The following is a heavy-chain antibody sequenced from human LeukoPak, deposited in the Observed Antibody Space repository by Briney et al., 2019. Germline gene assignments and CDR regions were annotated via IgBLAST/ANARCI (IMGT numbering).Heavy chain of an antibody. Sequence: SETLSLTCTVSGGSISNYYWSWIRQPPGKGLEWIGYFYYSGSTSYNPSLKSRVTISVATSKNQLSLKLSSVTAADTAVYYCAKGGIRSGAFDIWGQGTRVTVSS. V-gene: IGHV4-59*01. CDR2: FYYSGST. CDR1: GGSISNYY. J-gene: IGHJ3*02. CDR3: AKGGIRSGAFDI. D-gene: IGHD6-13*01.